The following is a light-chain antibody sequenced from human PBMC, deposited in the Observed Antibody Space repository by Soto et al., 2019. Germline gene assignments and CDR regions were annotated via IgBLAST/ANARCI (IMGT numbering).Light chain of an antibody. CDR3: QQYGSPPQT. CDR1: QSVSSRN. CDR2: GAS. V-gene: IGKV3-20*01. Sequence: EIVLTQSPGTLSLSPGERATLSCRASQSVSSRNLAWYQQKPGQAPRLLIYGASSRATGIPDRISGSGSGTDFTLTISRLEPEDFAVYYCQQYGSPPQTFGQGTKVDIK. J-gene: IGKJ1*01.